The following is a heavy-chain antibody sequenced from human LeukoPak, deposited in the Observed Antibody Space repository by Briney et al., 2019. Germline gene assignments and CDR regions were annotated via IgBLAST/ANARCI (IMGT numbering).Heavy chain of an antibody. CDR3: ARLSQAGYYGDYEPPQGDTYYFDY. Sequence: GGSLRLSCAASGFTFSSYAMSWVRQAPGKGLEWVSAISGSGGSTYYADSVKGRFTISRDNSKNTLYLQMNSLRAEDTAVYYCARLSQAGYYGDYEPPQGDTYYFDYWGQGTLVTVSS. CDR2: ISGSGGST. V-gene: IGHV3-23*01. CDR1: GFTFSSYA. D-gene: IGHD4-17*01. J-gene: IGHJ4*02.